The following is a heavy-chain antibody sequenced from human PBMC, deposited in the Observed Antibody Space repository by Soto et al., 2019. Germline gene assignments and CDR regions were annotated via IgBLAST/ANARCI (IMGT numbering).Heavy chain of an antibody. CDR3: ARELGYCSGGSCYRHFDY. CDR2: ISANNGNT. V-gene: IGHV1-18*01. CDR1: GYTFTSYD. Sequence: ASVKVSCKASGYTFTSYDINWVRQATGQGLEWMGWISANNGNTNYAQKLQGRVTMTTDTSTSTAYMELRSLRSDDTAVYYCARELGYCSGGSCYRHFDYWGQGTLVTVSS. D-gene: IGHD2-15*01. J-gene: IGHJ4*02.